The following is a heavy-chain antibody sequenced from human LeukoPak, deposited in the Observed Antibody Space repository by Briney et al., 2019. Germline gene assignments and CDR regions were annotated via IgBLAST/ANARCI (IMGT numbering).Heavy chain of an antibody. V-gene: IGHV4-59*12. J-gene: IGHJ3*02. D-gene: IGHD3-9*01. CDR2: IYYSGST. CDR1: GGSISSYY. Sequence: SETLSLTCTVSGGSISSYYWSWIRQPPGKGLEWIGYIYYSGSTNYNPSLKSRVTISVDTSKNQFSLKLSSVTAADAAVYYCARRMENYDVLNMDAFDMWGHGTRVTVSS. CDR3: ARRMENYDVLNMDAFDM.